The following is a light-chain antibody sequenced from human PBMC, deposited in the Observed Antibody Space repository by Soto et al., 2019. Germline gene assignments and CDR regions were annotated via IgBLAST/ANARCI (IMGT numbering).Light chain of an antibody. Sequence: DIQMTQSPSTLSASVGDRVTITCRASQTVERWLAWYQQKPGKAPNLLISDVSSLESVVPSRFSGSGSATEFTLTIGGLQPDDFATDYCQQYKDSMWTFCQGTKVESK. V-gene: IGKV1-5*01. J-gene: IGKJ1*01. CDR1: QTVERW. CDR3: QQYKDSMWT. CDR2: DVS.